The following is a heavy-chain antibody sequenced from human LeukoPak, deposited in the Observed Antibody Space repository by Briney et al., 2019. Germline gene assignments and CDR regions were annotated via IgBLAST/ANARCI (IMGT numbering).Heavy chain of an antibody. CDR2: ISYSGAT. D-gene: IGHD3-10*01. J-gene: IGHJ3*02. Sequence: SETLPLTCTVPGGSINSYYWTWIRQPPGKGLEWIGYISYSGATSYNPSLKSRVTISEDTSKNQFYLRLSSVTAADTAVYYCAAGGYYGSGAFHIWGLGTMVTVSS. V-gene: IGHV4-59*01. CDR3: AAGGYYGSGAFHI. CDR1: GGSINSYY.